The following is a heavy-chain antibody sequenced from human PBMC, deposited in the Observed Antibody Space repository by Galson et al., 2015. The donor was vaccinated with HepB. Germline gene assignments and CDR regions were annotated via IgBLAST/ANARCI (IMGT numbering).Heavy chain of an antibody. V-gene: IGHV3-23*01. Sequence: SLRLSCAASGFTFSSYAMSWVRQAPGKGLEWVSAISGSGGSTYYADSVKGRFTISRDNSKNTLYLQMNSLRAEDTAVYYRAKVVDTAMVNRVDWFDPWGQGTLVTVSS. CDR3: AKVVDTAMVNRVDWFDP. CDR1: GFTFSSYA. D-gene: IGHD5-18*01. CDR2: ISGSGGST. J-gene: IGHJ5*02.